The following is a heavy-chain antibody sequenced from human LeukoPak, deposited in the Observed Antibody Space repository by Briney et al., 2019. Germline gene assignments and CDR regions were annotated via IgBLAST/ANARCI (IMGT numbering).Heavy chain of an antibody. CDR1: GYSISSGYY. D-gene: IGHD2-2*01. J-gene: IGHJ6*03. CDR3: AREETGMPWPTYYYYMDV. CDR2: IYHSGST. Sequence: SETLSLTCTVSGYSISSGYYWGWIRQPPGKGLEWIGSIYHSGSTYYNPSLKSRVTISVDTSKNQFSLKLSSVTAADTAVYYCAREETGMPWPTYYYYMDVWGKGTTVTISS. V-gene: IGHV4-38-2*02.